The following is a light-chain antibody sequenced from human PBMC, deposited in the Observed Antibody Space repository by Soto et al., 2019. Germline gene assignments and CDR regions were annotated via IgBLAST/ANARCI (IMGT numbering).Light chain of an antibody. Sequence: EIVLTQSPATLSLSPGERATLSCRASQSVSSYLAWYQQKPGQAPRLLIYDASNRATGIPARFSGSGSGKDFPLTISSLEPEEFAVYYCQQRSKWTRTFGQGTTVAIQ. J-gene: IGKJ1*01. CDR1: QSVSSY. CDR2: DAS. CDR3: QQRSKWTRT. V-gene: IGKV3-11*01.